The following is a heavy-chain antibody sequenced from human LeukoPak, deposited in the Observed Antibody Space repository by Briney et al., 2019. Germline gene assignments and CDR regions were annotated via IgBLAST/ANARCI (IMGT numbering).Heavy chain of an antibody. CDR1: GFTFSSYS. CDR3: ARASIGGIAVAGALNWFDP. CDR2: ISSSSSYI. D-gene: IGHD6-19*01. J-gene: IGHJ5*02. V-gene: IGHV3-21*01. Sequence: PGGSLRLSCAASGFTFSSYSMNWVRQAPGKGLEWASSISSSSSYIYYADSVKGRFTISRDNAKNSLYLQMNSLRAEDTAVYYCARASIGGIAVAGALNWFDPWGQGTLVTVSS.